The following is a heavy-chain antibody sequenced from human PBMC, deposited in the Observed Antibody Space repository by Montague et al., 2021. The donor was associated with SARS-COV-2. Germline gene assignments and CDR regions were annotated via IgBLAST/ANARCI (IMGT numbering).Heavy chain of an antibody. CDR1: GFSLSTSGMC. CDR2: IDCDDDK. D-gene: IGHD5-18*01. V-gene: IGHV2-70*01. CDR3: ARTYVDTAMVDWFDP. J-gene: IGHJ5*02. Sequence: PALVKPTQTLTLTCTFSGFSLSTSGMCVSWIHQPPGKALEWLALIDCDDDKYYSTSLKTRLTISTDTSKNQVVLTMTNMDPVDTATHYCARTYVDTAMVDWFDPWGQGTLVTVSS.